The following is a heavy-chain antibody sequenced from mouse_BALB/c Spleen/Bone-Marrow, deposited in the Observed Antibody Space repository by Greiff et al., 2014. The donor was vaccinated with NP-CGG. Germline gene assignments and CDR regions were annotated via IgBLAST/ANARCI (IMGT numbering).Heavy chain of an antibody. Sequence: DVQLVESGPGLVKPSQSLSLTCSVTGYSITSGYYWNWIRQFPGKKLEWMGHISYDGSNNYNPSLKNRISITRDTSKNQFFLKLKSVTSEDTATYFCARDYYFGSGYFDFWGQGTTLTVSS. V-gene: IGHV3-6*02. D-gene: IGHD1-1*01. CDR2: ISYDGSN. CDR3: ARDYYFGSGYFDF. J-gene: IGHJ2*01. CDR1: GYSITSGYY.